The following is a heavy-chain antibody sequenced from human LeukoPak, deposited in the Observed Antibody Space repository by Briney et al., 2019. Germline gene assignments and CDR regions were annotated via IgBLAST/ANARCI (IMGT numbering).Heavy chain of an antibody. CDR3: TTVGLLWFGPYIGADFDY. CDR2: IRSKAYGGTT. V-gene: IGHV3-49*03. CDR1: GFTFGDYA. D-gene: IGHD3-10*01. Sequence: PGGSLRLSCTASGFTFGDYAMSWFRQAPGKGLEWVGFIRSKAYGGTTEYAASVKGRFTISRDDSKSIAYLQMNSLKTEDTAVYYCTTVGLLWFGPYIGADFDYWGQGTLVTVSS. J-gene: IGHJ4*02.